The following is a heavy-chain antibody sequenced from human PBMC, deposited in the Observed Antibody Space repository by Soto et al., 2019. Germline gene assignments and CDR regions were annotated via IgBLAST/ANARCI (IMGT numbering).Heavy chain of an antibody. CDR1: GFTFSDYY. J-gene: IGHJ3*02. CDR2: ISGSGGST. D-gene: IGHD5-12*01. Sequence: GGSLRLSCAASGFTFSDYYMSWIRQAPGKGLEWVSAISGSGGSTYYADSVKGRFTISRDNSKNTLYLQMNSLRAEDTAVYYCAKIYSGYGPQKAFDIWGQGTMVTVSS. V-gene: IGHV3-23*01. CDR3: AKIYSGYGPQKAFDI.